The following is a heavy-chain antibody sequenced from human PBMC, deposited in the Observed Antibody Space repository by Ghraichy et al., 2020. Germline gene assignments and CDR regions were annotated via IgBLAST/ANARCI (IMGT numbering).Heavy chain of an antibody. CDR1: GGSVSSVSYY. V-gene: IGHV4-61*01. CDR3: ATDTGSYLFDY. J-gene: IGHJ4*02. D-gene: IGHD3-10*01. CDR2: IHYSGST. Sequence: SQTLSLTCSVSGGSVSSVSYYWTWIRQPPGKGPQWIGFIHYSGSTKYNPSLKSRVTLSVDTSKNEFSLKLTSVTAVDTAVYYCATDTGSYLFDYWGQGTLVTVSS.